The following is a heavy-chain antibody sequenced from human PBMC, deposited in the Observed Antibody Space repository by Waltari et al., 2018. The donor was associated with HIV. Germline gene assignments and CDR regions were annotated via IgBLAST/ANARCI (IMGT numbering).Heavy chain of an antibody. V-gene: IGHV4-38-2*02. J-gene: IGHJ3*02. CDR2: LDHSGCT. CDR3: ASLDTAVNYDAFDI. CDR1: GYSLSSGYY. D-gene: IGHD5-18*01. Sequence: QMQMQESGPGLVKSSETLSLTCTVSGYSLSSGYYLAWIRQPPGKGLEWLGTLDHSGCTYHNPSLKSRLIISVDTSNNQFSLKLTFVTAADTAVYFCASLDTAVNYDAFDIWGQGTMVTVSS.